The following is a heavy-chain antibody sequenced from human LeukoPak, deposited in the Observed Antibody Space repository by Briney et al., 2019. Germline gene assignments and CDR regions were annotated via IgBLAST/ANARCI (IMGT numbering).Heavy chain of an antibody. V-gene: IGHV3-11*06. D-gene: IGHD2-2*01. CDR2: ISTIGYT. J-gene: IGHJ4*02. CDR3: TRRDCTRTSCHASD. Sequence: AGGSLRLSCTASGFIFSDYYMGWVRQAPGQGLEWISYISTIGYTSYADSVKGRFTISRDTAKKSVYLQMNSLRAEDTGIYYCTRRDCTRTSCHASDWGQGTLVTVSS. CDR1: GFIFSDYY.